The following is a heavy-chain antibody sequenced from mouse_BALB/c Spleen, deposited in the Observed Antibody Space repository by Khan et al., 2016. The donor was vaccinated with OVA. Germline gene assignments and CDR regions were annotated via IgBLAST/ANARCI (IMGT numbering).Heavy chain of an antibody. CDR2: IWAGGST. CDR1: GFSLTSYG. D-gene: IGHD1-1*01. Sequence: QVQLKESGPDLVAPSQSLSITCTVSGFSLTSYGVHWVRQPPGKGLEWLGLIWAGGSTDYNSALMSRLSISKDNSKSQVFLKMSSLQTDDTAMYYCATSITMVVGMDYWGQGTSVTVSS. J-gene: IGHJ4*01. V-gene: IGHV2-9*02. CDR3: ATSITMVVGMDY.